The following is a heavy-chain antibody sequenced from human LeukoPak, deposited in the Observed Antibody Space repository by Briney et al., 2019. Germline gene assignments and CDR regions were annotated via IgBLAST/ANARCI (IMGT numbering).Heavy chain of an antibody. V-gene: IGHV3-23*01. Sequence: GGSMRLSCAASGFTFSSYAMSWVRQAPGKGLEWVSVISGRDGSTYYADSVKGRFTISRDNSKNTLCLQMSNLRAEDTAVYYCAKESGISWGYFDYWGQGTLVTVSS. J-gene: IGHJ4*02. D-gene: IGHD6-6*01. CDR2: ISGRDGST. CDR3: AKESGISWGYFDY. CDR1: GFTFSSYA.